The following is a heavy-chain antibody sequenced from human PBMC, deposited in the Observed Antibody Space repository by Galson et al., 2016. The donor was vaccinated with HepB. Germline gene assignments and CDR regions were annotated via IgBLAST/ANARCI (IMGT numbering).Heavy chain of an antibody. CDR2: IYSGGGT. D-gene: IGHD2-15*01. Sequence: SLRLSCAASGFSVSRFGMHWVRQAPGKGLEWVSLIYSGGGTSFADSVKGRFTISSDSSENRVYLQMNSLSAEDTAVYYCARDSEVGPNDFDYWGQGTLVTVSS. V-gene: IGHV3-NL1*01. J-gene: IGHJ4*02. CDR3: ARDSEVGPNDFDY. CDR1: GFSVSRFG.